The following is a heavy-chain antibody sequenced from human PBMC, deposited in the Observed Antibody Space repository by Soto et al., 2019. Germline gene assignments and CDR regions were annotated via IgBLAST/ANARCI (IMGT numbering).Heavy chain of an antibody. J-gene: IGHJ4*02. CDR1: GFTFSSYG. D-gene: IGHD1-1*01. V-gene: IGHV3-30*18. CDR3: AKDPHTTLTGRGPY. Sequence: GGSLRLSCAASGFTFSSYGMHWVRQAPGKGLEWVAVISYDGSNKYYADSVKGRFTISRDNSKNTLYLQMNSLRAEDTAVYYYAKDPHTTLTGRGPYWGQGTLVTVSS. CDR2: ISYDGSNK.